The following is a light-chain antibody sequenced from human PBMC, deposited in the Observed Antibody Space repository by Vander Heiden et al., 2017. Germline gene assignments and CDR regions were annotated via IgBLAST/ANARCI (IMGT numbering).Light chain of an antibody. V-gene: IGKV1-39*01. CDR3: QQSYSTPWT. CDR2: GAS. J-gene: IGKJ1*01. Sequence: DIHLTQSPSSLSGSVGARVTIPCRASQSISSYLNWYQQKQGKAPKLLIYGASSLQSGVPSRFSGSGSGTDFTLTISSLQPEDFATYYCQQSYSTPWTFGQGTKVEIK. CDR1: QSISSY.